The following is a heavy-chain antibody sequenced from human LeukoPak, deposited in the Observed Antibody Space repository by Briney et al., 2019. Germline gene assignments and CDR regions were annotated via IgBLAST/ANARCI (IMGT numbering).Heavy chain of an antibody. CDR2: IYHSGST. CDR3: ARQVGYRGWYGAFDI. V-gene: IGHV4-38-2*01. Sequence: SETLSLTCAVSGYSISSGYYWGWIRQPPGQGLEWIGSIYHSGSTYYNPSLKSRVTISVDTSKNQFSLKLSSVTAADTAVYYCARQVGYRGWYGAFDIWGQGTMVTVSS. D-gene: IGHD5-12*01. CDR1: GYSISSGYY. J-gene: IGHJ3*02.